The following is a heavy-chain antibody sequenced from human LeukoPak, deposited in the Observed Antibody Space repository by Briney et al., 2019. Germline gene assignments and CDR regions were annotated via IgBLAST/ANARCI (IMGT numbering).Heavy chain of an antibody. Sequence: GGSLRLSCAASGFTFSSYAMSWVRQAPGKGLEWVSAISGSGGSTYYTDSVKGRFTISRDNSKNTLYLQMNSLRVEDTAVYYCAKREAVVRGVHFYGMDVWGQGTTVTVSS. CDR2: ISGSGGST. J-gene: IGHJ6*02. CDR1: GFTFSSYA. CDR3: AKREAVVRGVHFYGMDV. V-gene: IGHV3-23*01. D-gene: IGHD3-10*01.